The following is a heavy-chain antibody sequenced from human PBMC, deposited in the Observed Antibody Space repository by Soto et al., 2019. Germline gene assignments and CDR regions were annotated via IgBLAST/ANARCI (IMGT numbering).Heavy chain of an antibody. J-gene: IGHJ6*02. Sequence: GGSLILSCAASGFTFISYAMHWVRQAPGKGLEWVAVISYDGSNKYYADSVKGRFTISRDNSKNTLYQQMNSLRAEDTAVYYCARDGTPITIFGVVISNYYYGMDVWGQGTTVTVSS. CDR3: ARDGTPITIFGVVISNYYYGMDV. CDR2: ISYDGSNK. V-gene: IGHV3-30-3*01. D-gene: IGHD3-3*01. CDR1: GFTFISYA.